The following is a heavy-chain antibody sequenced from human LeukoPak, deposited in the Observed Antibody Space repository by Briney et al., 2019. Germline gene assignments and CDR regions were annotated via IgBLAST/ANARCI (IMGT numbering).Heavy chain of an antibody. D-gene: IGHD3-10*01. V-gene: IGHV1-69*13. CDR1: GGTFSSYA. Sequence: SVKVSCKASGGTFSSYAISWVRQAPGQGLEWMGGIIPIFGTANYAQKFQGRVTITADESTSTAYMELSSLRSEDTAVYYCARTYYYGSGSYYNVANDYWGQGTLVTVSS. CDR3: ARTYYYGSGSYYNVANDY. CDR2: IIPIFGTA. J-gene: IGHJ4*02.